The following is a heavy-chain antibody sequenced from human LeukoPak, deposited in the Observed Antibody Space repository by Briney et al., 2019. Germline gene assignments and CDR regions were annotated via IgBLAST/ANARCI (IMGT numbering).Heavy chain of an antibody. J-gene: IGHJ6*03. D-gene: IGHD5-18*01. V-gene: IGHV3-7*01. CDR3: AREDTAMVTAYYYYYMDV. CDR1: GFTFSSYW. Sequence: GGSLRLSCAASGFTFSSYWRSWVRQAPGKGLEWVANIKQDGSEKYYVDSVKGRFTISRDNAKNSLYLQMNSLRAEDTAVYYCAREDTAMVTAYYYYYMDVWGKGTTVTVSS. CDR2: IKQDGSEK.